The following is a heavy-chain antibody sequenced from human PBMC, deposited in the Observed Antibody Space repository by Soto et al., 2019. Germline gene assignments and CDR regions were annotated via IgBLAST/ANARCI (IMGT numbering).Heavy chain of an antibody. Sequence: PGGSLRLSCAASGFTFSSYSMNWVRQAPGKGLEWVSSISSSSSYIYYADSVKGRFTISRDNAKNSLYLQMNSLRAEDTAVYYCARDLGPSLAGIFDYWGQGTLVTVSS. CDR1: GFTFSSYS. J-gene: IGHJ4*02. CDR2: ISSSSSYI. D-gene: IGHD6-19*01. V-gene: IGHV3-21*01. CDR3: ARDLGPSLAGIFDY.